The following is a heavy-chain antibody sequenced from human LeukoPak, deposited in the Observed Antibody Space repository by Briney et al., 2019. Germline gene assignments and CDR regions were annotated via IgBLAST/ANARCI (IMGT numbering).Heavy chain of an antibody. D-gene: IGHD2-15*01. Sequence: ASVKVSCKPSGYTFTDYYIYWVRQAPGRGLEWMGWINPNSGGTNYAQKFQGRVTMTRDTSINTAHMALSRLRPDDTAVYYCAATCSGGRCYSGDSWGRGTLVSVSS. CDR3: AATCSGGRCYSGDS. V-gene: IGHV1-2*02. J-gene: IGHJ4*02. CDR2: INPNSGGT. CDR1: GYTFTDYY.